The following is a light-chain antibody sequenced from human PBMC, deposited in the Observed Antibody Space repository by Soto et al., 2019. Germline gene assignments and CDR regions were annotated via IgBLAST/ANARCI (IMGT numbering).Light chain of an antibody. CDR2: GGS. CDR1: QSVSSN. Sequence: ESVLTQSPCTLSLYPGERATLSCRASQSVSSNHLAWYQQKPGQAPRLLIYGGSSRATGIPVRFTGSGSGTDFILTISSLEPEDFAVYYCQQRSNWPPGTFGQGTKVDI. J-gene: IGKJ1*01. CDR3: QQRSNWPPGT. V-gene: IGKV3-11*01.